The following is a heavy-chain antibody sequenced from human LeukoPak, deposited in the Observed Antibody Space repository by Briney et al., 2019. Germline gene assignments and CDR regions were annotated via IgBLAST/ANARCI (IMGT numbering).Heavy chain of an antibody. Sequence: ASVKVSCKASGGTFSSYAISWVRQAPGQGLEWMGGIIPIFGTANYAQKFQGRVTITADESTSTAYMELSSLRPEDTAVYYCASVVVVPAAIISHAFDIWGQGTMVTVSS. D-gene: IGHD2-2*01. CDR1: GGTFSSYA. V-gene: IGHV1-69*13. CDR2: IIPIFGTA. J-gene: IGHJ3*02. CDR3: ASVVVVPAAIISHAFDI.